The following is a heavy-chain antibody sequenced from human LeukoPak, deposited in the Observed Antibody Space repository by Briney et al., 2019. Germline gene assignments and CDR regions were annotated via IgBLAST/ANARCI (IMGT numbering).Heavy chain of an antibody. D-gene: IGHD6-19*01. CDR2: INHSGST. V-gene: IGHV4-34*01. J-gene: IGHJ4*02. CDR1: GFTDSSNY. CDR3: ARGRGAVAAG. Sequence: GSLRLSCAASGFTDSSNYMSWVRQPPGKGLEWIGEINHSGSTNYNPSLKSRVTISVDTSKNQFSLKLSSVTAADTAVYYCARGRGAVAAGWGQGTLVTVSS.